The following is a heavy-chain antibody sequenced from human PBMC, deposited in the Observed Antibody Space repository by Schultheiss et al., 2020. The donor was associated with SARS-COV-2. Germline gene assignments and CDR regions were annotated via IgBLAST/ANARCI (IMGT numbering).Heavy chain of an antibody. J-gene: IGHJ5*02. D-gene: IGHD6-13*01. CDR1: GFTFSSYA. Sequence: GGSLRLSCAASGFTFSSYAMHWVRQAPGKGLEWVAVIWYDGSNKYYADSVKGRFTISRDNSKNTLYLQMNSLRAEDTAVYYCARVQAYSSSWYGGWFDPWGQGTLVTVSS. V-gene: IGHV3-33*08. CDR3: ARVQAYSSSWYGGWFDP. CDR2: IWYDGSNK.